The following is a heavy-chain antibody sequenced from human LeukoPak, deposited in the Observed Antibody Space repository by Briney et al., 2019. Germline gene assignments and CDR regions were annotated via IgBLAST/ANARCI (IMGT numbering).Heavy chain of an antibody. CDR3: TTTTVTAWDAFDI. CDR2: IKSNTDGATT. J-gene: IGHJ3*02. CDR1: GLTLSNAW. Sequence: GGSLRLSCAASGLTLSNAWKSWVRQAPGKGLEWVGRIKSNTDGATTDYAAPVKGRFTISRDDSKNTLYLQMHSLQLENTAVYYCTTTTVTAWDAFDIGGQGTMVTVSS. D-gene: IGHD4-17*01. V-gene: IGHV3-15*01.